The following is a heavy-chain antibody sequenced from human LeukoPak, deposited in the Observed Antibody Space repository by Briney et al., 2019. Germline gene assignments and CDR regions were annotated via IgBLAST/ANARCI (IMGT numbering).Heavy chain of an antibody. J-gene: IGHJ4*02. Sequence: GGSLRLSCAASGFTFSDYYMSWIRQAPGKGLKWVSDISSSGSTIYYADSVKGRFTISRDNAKNSLYLQMNSLRAEDTAVYYCARDGRITMMDNYFDYWGQGTLVTVSS. CDR1: GFTFSDYY. CDR2: ISSSGSTI. D-gene: IGHD3-22*01. V-gene: IGHV3-11*01. CDR3: ARDGRITMMDNYFDY.